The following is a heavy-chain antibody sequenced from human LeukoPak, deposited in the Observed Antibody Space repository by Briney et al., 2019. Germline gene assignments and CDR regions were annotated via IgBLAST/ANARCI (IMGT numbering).Heavy chain of an antibody. J-gene: IGHJ1*01. CDR1: GGSFSGYY. CDR3: ARHGRPQQPGRYFQH. D-gene: IGHD6-13*01. CDR2: INHSGST. V-gene: IGHV4-34*01. Sequence: SETLSLTCAVYGGSFSGYYWSWIRQPPGKGLEWIGEINHSGSTNYNPSLKSRVTISVDTSKNQFSLKLSSVTAADTAVYYCARHGRPQQPGRYFQHWGQGTLVTVSS.